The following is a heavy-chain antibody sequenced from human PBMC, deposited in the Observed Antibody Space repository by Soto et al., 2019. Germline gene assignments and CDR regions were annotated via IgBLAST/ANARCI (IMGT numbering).Heavy chain of an antibody. V-gene: IGHV4-59*13. CDR1: GGSISSYY. J-gene: IGHJ4*02. Sequence: SETLSLTCTVSGGSISSYYWSWIRQPQGKGLEWIGYIYYSGSTNYNPSLKSRVTISVDTSKNQFSLKLSSVTAADTAVYYCARALYCSGGSCSTGFDYWGQGTLVTVSS. D-gene: IGHD2-15*01. CDR2: IYYSGST. CDR3: ARALYCSGGSCSTGFDY.